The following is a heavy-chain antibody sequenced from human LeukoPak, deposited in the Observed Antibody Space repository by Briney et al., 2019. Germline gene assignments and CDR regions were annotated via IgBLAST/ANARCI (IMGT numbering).Heavy chain of an antibody. V-gene: IGHV3-11*01. J-gene: IGHJ4*02. CDR2: ISSSGSTI. Sequence: GVSLRLSCAASGFTFSDYYMSWIRQAPGKGLEWVSYISSSGSTIYYADSVKGRFTISRDNAKNSLYLQMNSLRAEDTAVYYCARGQASMVRAVLLDYWGQGTLVTVSS. D-gene: IGHD3-10*01. CDR1: GFTFSDYY. CDR3: ARGQASMVRAVLLDY.